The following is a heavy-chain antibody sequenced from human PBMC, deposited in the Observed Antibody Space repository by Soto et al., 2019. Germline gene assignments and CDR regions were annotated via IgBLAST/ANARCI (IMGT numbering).Heavy chain of an antibody. V-gene: IGHV3-15*07. D-gene: IGHD2-15*01. CDR1: GLNFDDAW. J-gene: IGHJ6*02. CDR3: TINSGPTWWAA. Sequence: GWSLRLSCEASGLNFDDAWINWVRQAPGKGPEWVGRIKGKREGEATDFAAPVKGRFTIFRDDSKTTLYLQMNSLKIEDTAVYHCTINSGPTWWAAWGQGTTVTVSS. CDR2: IKGKREGEAT.